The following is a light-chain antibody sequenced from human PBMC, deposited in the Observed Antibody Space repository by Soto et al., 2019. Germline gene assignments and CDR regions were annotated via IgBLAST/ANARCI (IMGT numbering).Light chain of an antibody. Sequence: IQLTQSPSSLSASVGDRVTITCRASQSISRNLNWYQQKPGKAPELLIYTASNLQSGVPSRFSGSGSGTDFALTISSLQPEDSATYYCQQLNTNPFTFXPGTKVDIK. CDR3: QQLNTNPFT. V-gene: IGKV1-39*01. CDR1: QSISRN. J-gene: IGKJ3*01. CDR2: TAS.